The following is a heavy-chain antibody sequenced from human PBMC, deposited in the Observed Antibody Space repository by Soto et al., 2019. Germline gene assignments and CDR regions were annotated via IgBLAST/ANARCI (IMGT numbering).Heavy chain of an antibody. V-gene: IGHV3-73*01. Sequence: TGGSLRLSCAASGFTFGASALQWVRQASGKGLEWLGRIGSRGESYATTYDVSVKGRFTISRDDSKNTLFLQMNSLRAEDTAVYFCAGAVSQPDSYWGQGTLVTAPQ. CDR3: AGAVSQPDSY. CDR2: IGSRGESYAT. D-gene: IGHD1-26*01. J-gene: IGHJ4*02. CDR1: GFTFGASA.